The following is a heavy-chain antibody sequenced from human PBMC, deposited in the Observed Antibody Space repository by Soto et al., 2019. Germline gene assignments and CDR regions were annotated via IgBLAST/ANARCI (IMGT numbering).Heavy chain of an antibody. CDR3: ARSNLKDDYGDYPRDY. Sequence: QVQLVESGGGVVQPGRSLRLSCTASGFTFSRYGMHWVRQAPGKGLEWVAIIWFDGSYKYYGDAVKGRFTISRDNSKNTVYLQMDSLRVEDTAVYYCARSNLKDDYGDYPRDYWGQGTLVTVSS. V-gene: IGHV3-33*01. J-gene: IGHJ4*02. CDR1: GFTFSRYG. D-gene: IGHD4-17*01. CDR2: IWFDGSYK.